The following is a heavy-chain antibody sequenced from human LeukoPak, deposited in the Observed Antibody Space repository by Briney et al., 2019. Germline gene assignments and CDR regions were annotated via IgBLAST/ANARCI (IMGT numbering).Heavy chain of an antibody. CDR2: IYSGGST. CDR1: GFTVSSNY. Sequence: GGSLSLSCAASGFTVSSNYMSWVRQAPGKGLEWVSVIYSGGSTYYADSVKGRFTISRDNSKNTLYLQMNSLRAEDTAVYYCARDRITIFGVVAYEYYYMDVWGKGTTVTVSS. V-gene: IGHV3-66*02. CDR3: ARDRITIFGVVAYEYYYMDV. J-gene: IGHJ6*03. D-gene: IGHD3-3*01.